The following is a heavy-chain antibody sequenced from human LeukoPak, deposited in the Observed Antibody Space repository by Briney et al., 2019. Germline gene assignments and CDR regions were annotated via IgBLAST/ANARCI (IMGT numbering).Heavy chain of an antibody. V-gene: IGHV3-30*02. CDR1: GFSFSSCA. Sequence: GGSLRLSCAASGFSFSSCAMHWVRQAPGKGLEWVAFIRYDANSKYYADSVKGRFTISRDNSKDTLYLQMTSRRIEDTAVYYCTKGDDYGANTRLPKYNWFDPWGQGTLVTVSS. D-gene: IGHD4-23*01. CDR2: IRYDANSK. CDR3: TKGDDYGANTRLPKYNWFDP. J-gene: IGHJ5*02.